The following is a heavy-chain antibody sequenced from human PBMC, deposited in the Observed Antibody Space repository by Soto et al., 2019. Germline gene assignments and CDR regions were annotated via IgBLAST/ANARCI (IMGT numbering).Heavy chain of an antibody. Sequence: GGSLRLSCAASGFTFSSYWMSWVRQAPGKGLEWVANIKQDGSEKYYVDSVKGRFTISRDNAKNSLYLQMNSLRAEDTAVYYCARETYDFWSGYLFFDYWGQGTLVTVSS. CDR2: IKQDGSEK. CDR1: GFTFSSYW. V-gene: IGHV3-7*01. CDR3: ARETYDFWSGYLFFDY. D-gene: IGHD3-3*01. J-gene: IGHJ4*02.